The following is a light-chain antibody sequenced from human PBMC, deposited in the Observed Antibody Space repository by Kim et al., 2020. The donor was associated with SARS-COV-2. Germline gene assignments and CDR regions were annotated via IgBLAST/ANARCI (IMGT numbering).Light chain of an antibody. V-gene: IGKV3-15*01. CDR3: QQYDNWPRK. Sequence: EIVMTQSPATLSVSPGARATLFCRASQSVSNNLAWYQQKPGQAPRLLIYGASTRATGIPARFSGSGSGTEFTLTISSLQSEDFAVYYCQQYDNWPRKFGQGTKVEIK. CDR2: GAS. CDR1: QSVSNN. J-gene: IGKJ1*01.